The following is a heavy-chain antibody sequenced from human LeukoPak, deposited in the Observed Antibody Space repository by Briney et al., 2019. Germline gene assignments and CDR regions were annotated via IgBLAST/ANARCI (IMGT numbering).Heavy chain of an antibody. Sequence: SETLSLTCAVYGGSFTGYYWSWIRQPPGKGLEWIGEINHSGSTNYNPSLKSRVTISVDTSKNQFSLQLSSVTAADTAVYYCARGLAYYHSLTGYYSNWFDPWGQGTLVTVSS. CDR3: ARGLAYYHSLTGYYSNWFDP. CDR1: GGSFTGYY. D-gene: IGHD3-9*01. CDR2: INHSGST. V-gene: IGHV4-34*01. J-gene: IGHJ5*02.